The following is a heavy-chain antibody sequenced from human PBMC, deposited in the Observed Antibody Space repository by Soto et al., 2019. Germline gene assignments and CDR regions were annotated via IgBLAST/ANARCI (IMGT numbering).Heavy chain of an antibody. D-gene: IGHD1-20*01. J-gene: IGHJ4*02. CDR3: AKPPDYNWNDY. CDR2: VSGSGGST. V-gene: IGHV3-23*01. Sequence: EVQLLESGGGLVQPGGSLRLSCAASGFTFSSYAMSWVRQAPGKGLEWISAVSGSGGSTYYADSVKGRFTISRDNSKDTLYLQMNNLRAEDTAVYYCAKPPDYNWNDYWGREPWSPSPQ. CDR1: GFTFSSYA.